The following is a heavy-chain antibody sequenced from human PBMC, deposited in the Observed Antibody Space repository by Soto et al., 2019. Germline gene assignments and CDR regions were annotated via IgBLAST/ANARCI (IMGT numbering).Heavy chain of an antibody. Sequence: GGSLRLSCVASGVTFSSYAMSWVRQAPGKGLEWVSAVSKSGLDTNYADFVKGRFTISRDNAKNSLYLQMNSLRAEDTAVYYCARVDPPAKSWGQGTLVTVSS. J-gene: IGHJ5*02. CDR2: VSKSGLDT. V-gene: IGHV3-23*01. D-gene: IGHD2-2*01. CDR3: ARVDPPAKS. CDR1: GVTFSSYA.